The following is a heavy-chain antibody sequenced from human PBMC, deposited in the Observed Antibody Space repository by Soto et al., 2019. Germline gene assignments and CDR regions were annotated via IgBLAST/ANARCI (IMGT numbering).Heavy chain of an antibody. D-gene: IGHD3-3*01. J-gene: IGHJ5*02. V-gene: IGHV4-59*12. CDR1: GGSISSYY. Sequence: PSETLSLTCTVSGGSISSYYWSWIRQPPGKGLEWIGYIYHSGSTYYNPSLKSRVTISVDRSKNQFSLKLSSVTAADTAVYYCARGDYDFWSGPPGSWFDPWGQGTLVTVSS. CDR3: ARGDYDFWSGPPGSWFDP. CDR2: IYHSGST.